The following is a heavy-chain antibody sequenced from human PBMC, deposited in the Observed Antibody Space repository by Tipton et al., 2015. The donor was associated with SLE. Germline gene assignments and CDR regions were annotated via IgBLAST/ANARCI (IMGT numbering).Heavy chain of an antibody. CDR3: ARHYRPTGDQGDAFDI. CDR1: GYSISSGYY. CDR2: IYHSGST. D-gene: IGHD7-27*01. Sequence: LRLSCAVSGYSISSGYYWGWIRQPPGKGLEWIGSIYHSGSTYYNPSLKSRVTISVDTSKNQFSLKLSSVTAADTAVYYCARHYRPTGDQGDAFDIWGQGTMVTVSS. J-gene: IGHJ3*02. V-gene: IGHV4-38-2*01.